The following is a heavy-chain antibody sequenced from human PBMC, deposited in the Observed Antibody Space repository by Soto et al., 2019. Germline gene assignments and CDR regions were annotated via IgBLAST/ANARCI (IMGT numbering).Heavy chain of an antibody. CDR3: ARYYDFWSGYYSSWFDP. D-gene: IGHD3-3*01. V-gene: IGHV3-23*01. CDR1: GFTFSSYA. CDR2: ISGSGGST. Sequence: GGSLRLSCAASGFTFSSYAMSWVRQAPGKGLEWVSAISGSGGSTYYADSVKGRFTISRDNSKNTLYLQMNSLRAEDTAVYYCARYYDFWSGYYSSWFDPWGQGTLVTVSS. J-gene: IGHJ5*02.